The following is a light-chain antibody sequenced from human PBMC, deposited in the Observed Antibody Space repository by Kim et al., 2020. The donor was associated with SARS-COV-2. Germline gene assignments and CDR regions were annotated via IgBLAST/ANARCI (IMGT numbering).Light chain of an antibody. CDR3: QSYDSTNQV. V-gene: IGLV6-57*03. J-gene: IGLJ3*02. CDR1: SCSIASNY. CDR2: KDN. Sequence: GKTVAMSSNRSSCSIASNYVQWYQQRPGSAPTTVIYKDNQRPSGVPDRFSGSIDSSSNSASLTISGLKTEDEADYYCQSYDSTNQVFGGGTQLTVL.